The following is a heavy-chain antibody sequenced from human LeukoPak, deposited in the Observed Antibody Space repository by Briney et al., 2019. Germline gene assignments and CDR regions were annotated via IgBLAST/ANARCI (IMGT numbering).Heavy chain of an antibody. CDR3: AREAGRRGLDY. V-gene: IGHV4-59*01. CDR1: GGSISSYY. J-gene: IGHJ4*02. CDR2: IYYSGST. Sequence: SETLSLTCTVSGGSISSYYWSWIRQPPGKGLEWIGYIYYSGSTNYNPSLKSRVTISVDTSKNQFSLRLSSVTAADTAVYYCAREAGRRGLDYWGQGTLVTVSS.